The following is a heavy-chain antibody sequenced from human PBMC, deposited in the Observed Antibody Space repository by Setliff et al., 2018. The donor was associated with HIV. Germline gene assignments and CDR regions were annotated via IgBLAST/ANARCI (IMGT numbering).Heavy chain of an antibody. CDR2: IKQDGSEK. D-gene: IGHD3-10*01. CDR1: GFTFSSYW. V-gene: IGHV3-7*03. J-gene: IGHJ3*01. Sequence: GESLTISCAASGFTFSSYWMSWVRQAPGKGLEWVANIKQDGSEKYHVDSVKGRFTISRDNAKNSLYLQMNSLRAEDTAVYYCVRDGPPRAAFDVWGRGTMVTVSS. CDR3: VRDGPPRAAFDV.